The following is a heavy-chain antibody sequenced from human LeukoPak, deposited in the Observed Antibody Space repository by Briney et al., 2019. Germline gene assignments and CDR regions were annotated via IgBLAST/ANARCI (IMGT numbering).Heavy chain of an antibody. CDR3: ARRAFSYYAMDV. CDR2: VYYSGRT. V-gene: IGHV4-59*08. J-gene: IGHJ6*02. CDR1: GGSTSDYY. Sequence: KPSETLSLTCTVSGGSTSDYYWNWIRQPPGKGLEWIGYVYYSGRTNYNPSLKSRVTISVDTSKNQFSLKLSSVTAADTAVYFCARRAFSYYAMDVWGQGTTVTVSS.